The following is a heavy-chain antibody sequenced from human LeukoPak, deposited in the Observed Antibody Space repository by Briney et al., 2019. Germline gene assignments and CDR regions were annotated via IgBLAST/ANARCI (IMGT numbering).Heavy chain of an antibody. V-gene: IGHV4-39*01. J-gene: IGHJ3*01. CDR2: IYNPGST. D-gene: IGHD3-22*01. CDR3: ARGSSGNDAFDV. Sequence: SETLSLTCTVSGGSISSSSYYWGWIRQPPGKGLEWIGSIYNPGSTYYNPSLKSRVTISEDTPKNQFSLKLSSVTAADTAVYYCARGSSGNDAFDVWGQGTMVTVSS. CDR1: GGSISSSSYY.